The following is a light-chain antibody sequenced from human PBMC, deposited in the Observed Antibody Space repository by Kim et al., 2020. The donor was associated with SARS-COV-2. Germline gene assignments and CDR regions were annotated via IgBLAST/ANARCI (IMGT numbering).Light chain of an antibody. V-gene: IGKV3-11*01. Sequence: LSPGEIATLPSRPSGGVTSYLAWYPQNPGQAPRLLFYDASNRATGTPARCSGSGSGTDFTLTISSLEPEDFAVYYCQQRSNWLFTFGQGTRREIK. CDR3: QQRSNWLFT. CDR1: GGVTSY. J-gene: IGKJ5*01. CDR2: DAS.